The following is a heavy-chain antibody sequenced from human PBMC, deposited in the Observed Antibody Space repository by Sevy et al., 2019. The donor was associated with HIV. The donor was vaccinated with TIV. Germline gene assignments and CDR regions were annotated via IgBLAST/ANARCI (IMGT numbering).Heavy chain of an antibody. V-gene: IGHV3-23*01. CDR2: ISGSGGST. J-gene: IGHJ6*02. CDR3: ASPSKYYDILTRYYAGYYYGMDV. CDR1: GFTFSSYA. D-gene: IGHD3-9*01. Sequence: GGSLRLSCAASGFTFSSYAMSWVRQAPGKGLEWVSAISGSGGSTYYADSVKGRFTISRDNSKNTLYLQMNSLRAEDTAVYYCASPSKYYDILTRYYAGYYYGMDVWGQGTTVTVSS.